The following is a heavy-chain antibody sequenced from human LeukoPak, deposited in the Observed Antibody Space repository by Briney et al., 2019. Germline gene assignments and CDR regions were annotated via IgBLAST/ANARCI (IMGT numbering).Heavy chain of an antibody. Sequence: ASVKVSCKVSGYTLTELSMHWARQAPGKGLEWMGGFDPEDGETIYAQKFQGRVTMTEDTSTDTAYMELSSLRSEDTAVYYCATVMATADAFDIWGQGTMVTVSS. CDR2: FDPEDGET. D-gene: IGHD5-12*01. CDR1: GYTLTELS. CDR3: ATVMATADAFDI. V-gene: IGHV1-24*01. J-gene: IGHJ3*02.